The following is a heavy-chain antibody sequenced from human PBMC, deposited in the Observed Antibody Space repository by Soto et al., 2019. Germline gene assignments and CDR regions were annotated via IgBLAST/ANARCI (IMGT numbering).Heavy chain of an antibody. CDR2: ISGSGHNT. Sequence: PWGSLRLSCAASGFSFIDFAMIWVRHSPCEWLEWVSAISGSGHNTYYTESLKGRFTISRDNSKNTLSLQVKSLRAEDTAVYYCVKWGYSVYDFTPPSGYYFFNGVDAWGQGTTVTVSS. CDR3: VKWGYSVYDFTPPSGYYFFNGVDA. CDR1: GFSFIDFA. D-gene: IGHD5-12*01. J-gene: IGHJ6*02. V-gene: IGHV3-23*01.